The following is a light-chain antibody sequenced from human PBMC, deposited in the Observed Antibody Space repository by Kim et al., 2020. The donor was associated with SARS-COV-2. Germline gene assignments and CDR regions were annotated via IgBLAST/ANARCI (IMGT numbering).Light chain of an antibody. CDR2: GAS. V-gene: IGKV3-20*01. J-gene: IGKJ1*01. Sequence: SPEESATLSGRASKSVSSNYLAWYQQKPGQAPRLLIYGASSRATGIPDRFSGSGSGTDFTLTITRLEPEDFAVYYCQQYSSSPATFGQGTKVDIK. CDR1: KSVSSNY. CDR3: QQYSSSPAT.